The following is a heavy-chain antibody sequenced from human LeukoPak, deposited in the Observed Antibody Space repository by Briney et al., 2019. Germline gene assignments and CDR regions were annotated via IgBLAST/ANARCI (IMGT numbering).Heavy chain of an antibody. D-gene: IGHD6-19*01. J-gene: IGHJ6*03. Sequence: PGRSLRLPCAASGFTFSSYWMHWVRQAPGKGLVWVSRINSDGSSTSYADSVKGRFTISRDNAKNTLYLQMNSLRAEDTAVYYCSGWSKAGYYYYYMDVWGKGTTVTISS. V-gene: IGHV3-74*01. CDR3: SGWSKAGYYYYYMDV. CDR1: GFTFSSYW. CDR2: INSDGSST.